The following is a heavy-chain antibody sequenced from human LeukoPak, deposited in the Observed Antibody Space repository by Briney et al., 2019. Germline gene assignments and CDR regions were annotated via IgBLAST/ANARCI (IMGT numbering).Heavy chain of an antibody. CDR3: ARRRYYGSESDWYFDL. J-gene: IGHJ2*01. V-gene: IGHV4-59*12. D-gene: IGHD3-10*01. Sequence: SSETLSLTCTVSGGSISFTYWGWIRQPQGKGRGWIGYVSYTGSTNYHPSLKNRVTISIDASMNQFSLKLRSVSAADTAVYYCARRRYYGSESDWYFDLWGPGNLVTVSS. CDR2: VSYTGST. CDR1: GGSISFTY.